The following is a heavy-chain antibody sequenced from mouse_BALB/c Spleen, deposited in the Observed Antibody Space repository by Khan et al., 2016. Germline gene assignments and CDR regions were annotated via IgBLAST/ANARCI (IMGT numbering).Heavy chain of an antibody. Sequence: EVELVESGGDLVQPGGSLKLSCAASGFTFSSYTMSWVRQTPEKRLEWVAFITKGGGNTYYPDTVKGRFTVSRDNAKNILYLQMNSLKSEDTAMYYCARPSTTEYDNVKDIWGQGTSVTVSS. CDR1: GFTFSSYT. CDR3: ARPSTTEYDNVKDI. J-gene: IGHJ4*01. V-gene: IGHV5-12-2*01. CDR2: ITKGGGNT. D-gene: IGHD1-1*01.